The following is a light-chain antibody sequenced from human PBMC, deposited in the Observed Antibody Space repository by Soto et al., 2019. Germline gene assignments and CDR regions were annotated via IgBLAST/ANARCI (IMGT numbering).Light chain of an antibody. J-gene: IGLJ1*01. CDR3: SSYTSGSSHYV. Sequence: QSVLTQPASVSGSPGQSITISCTGTSSDVGAYYSVSWYQHHPGKAPKLIIYGVTNRPSGVSNRFSGSKSGNTASLTISGLQAEDEADYHCSSYTSGSSHYVVGTATKVTVL. CDR1: SSDVGAYYS. CDR2: GVT. V-gene: IGLV2-14*01.